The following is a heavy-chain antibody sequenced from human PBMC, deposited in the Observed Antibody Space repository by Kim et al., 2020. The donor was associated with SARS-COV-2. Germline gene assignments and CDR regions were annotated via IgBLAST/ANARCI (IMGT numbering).Heavy chain of an antibody. CDR3: ARGETVLMVYAPPGY. J-gene: IGHJ4*02. D-gene: IGHD2-8*01. CDR1: GFTFSDYY. CDR2: ISSSGSTI. V-gene: IGHV3-11*01. Sequence: GGSLRLSCAASGFTFSDYYMSWIRQAPGKGLEWVSYISSSGSTIYYADSVKGRFTISRDNAKNSLYLQMNSLRAEDTGVYYCARGETVLMVYAPPGYWGQGTLVTVSS.